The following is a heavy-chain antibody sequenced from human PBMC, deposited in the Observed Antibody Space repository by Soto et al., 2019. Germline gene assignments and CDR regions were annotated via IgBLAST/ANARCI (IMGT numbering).Heavy chain of an antibody. CDR1: GGSVSSGSYY. D-gene: IGHD4-17*01. Sequence: SETLSLTCTVSGGSVSSGSYYWSWIRQPPGKGLEWIGYIYYSGSTNYNPSLKSRVTISVDTSKNQFSRKLSSVTAADTAVYYCARAPGPDLYGGQGNWFDPWGQGTLVTVSS. CDR3: ARAPGPDLYGGQGNWFDP. V-gene: IGHV4-61*01. CDR2: IYYSGST. J-gene: IGHJ5*02.